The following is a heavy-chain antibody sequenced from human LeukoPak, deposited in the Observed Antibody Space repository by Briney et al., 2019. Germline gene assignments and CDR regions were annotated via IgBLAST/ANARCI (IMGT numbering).Heavy chain of an antibody. V-gene: IGHV5-51*01. CDR2: IYPGDSDT. D-gene: IGHD3-10*01. J-gene: IGHJ4*02. CDR3: ARRDYCDSGSYYPFDY. Sequence: GESLKISCKGSGYSFTTYWIGWVRQMPGKGLEWMGIIYPGDSDTRYSPSFQGQVTISADKSISTAYLQWNSLKASDTAMYFCARRDYCDSGSYYPFDYWGQGTLVTVSS. CDR1: GYSFTTYW.